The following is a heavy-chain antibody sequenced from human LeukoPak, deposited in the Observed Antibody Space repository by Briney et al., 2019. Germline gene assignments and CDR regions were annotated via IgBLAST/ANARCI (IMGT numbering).Heavy chain of an antibody. CDR1: GFTFSSYA. V-gene: IGHV3-23*01. CDR3: ARVDSGYYYYMDV. CDR2: ISGSGGST. Sequence: GGSLRLSCAASGFTFSSYAMSWVRQAPGKGLEWVSAISGSGGSTYYADSVKGRFTISRDNSKNTLYLQMNSLRAEDTAVYYCARVDSGYYYYMDVWGKGTTVTISS. J-gene: IGHJ6*03. D-gene: IGHD1-26*01.